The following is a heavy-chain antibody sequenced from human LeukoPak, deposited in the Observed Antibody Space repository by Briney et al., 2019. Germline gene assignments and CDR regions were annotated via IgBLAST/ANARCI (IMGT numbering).Heavy chain of an antibody. Sequence: GGSLRLSCAASGFTFSSYAMHWVRQAPGKGLEWVAVISYDGSNKYYADSVKGRFTISRDNSKNTLYLQMNSLRAEDTAVYYCARDFSIAAAGTGFDYWGQGTLVTVSS. CDR1: GFTFSSYA. J-gene: IGHJ4*02. V-gene: IGHV3-30-3*01. CDR2: ISYDGSNK. CDR3: ARDFSIAAAGTGFDY. D-gene: IGHD6-13*01.